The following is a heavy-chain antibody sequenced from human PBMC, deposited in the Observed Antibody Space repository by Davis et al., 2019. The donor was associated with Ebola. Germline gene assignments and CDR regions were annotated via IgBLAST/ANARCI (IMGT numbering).Heavy chain of an antibody. V-gene: IGHV1-46*01. Sequence: ASVKVSCKASGYTFTSYYMHWVRPAPGQGLEWMGIINPSGGSTSYAQKFQGRVTMTRDTSTSTVYMELSSLRSEDTAVYYCATGRPMVYAYPHYYYGMDVWGKGTTVTVSS. CDR3: ATGRPMVYAYPHYYYGMDV. CDR2: INPSGGST. CDR1: GYTFTSYY. D-gene: IGHD2-8*01. J-gene: IGHJ6*04.